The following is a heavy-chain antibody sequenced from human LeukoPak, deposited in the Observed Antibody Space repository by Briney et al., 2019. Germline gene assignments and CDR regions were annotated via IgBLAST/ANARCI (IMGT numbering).Heavy chain of an antibody. CDR2: INHSGST. D-gene: IGHD2-8*01. V-gene: IGHV4-34*01. J-gene: IGHJ4*02. CDR1: GGSFSGYY. CDR3: ARGAVLMVYAIYDY. Sequence: SEILSLTCAVYGGSFSGYYWSWIRQPPGKGLEWIGEINHSGSTNYNPSLKSRVTISVDTSKNQFSLKLSSVTAADTAVYYCARGAVLMVYAIYDYWGQGTLVTVSS.